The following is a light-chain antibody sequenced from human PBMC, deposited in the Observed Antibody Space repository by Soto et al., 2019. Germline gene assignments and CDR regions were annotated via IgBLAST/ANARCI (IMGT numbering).Light chain of an antibody. Sequence: EIVMTQSPATLSVSPGEGDTLSCRASQSVSTNLAWYQQKPGQAPRLLIDGASSRATGIPARFSGSGSGTEVTLTISSLQAEDFAVYFCQQYHDWPLTFGGGTKVEVK. V-gene: IGKV3D-15*01. CDR3: QQYHDWPLT. CDR2: GAS. J-gene: IGKJ4*01. CDR1: QSVSTN.